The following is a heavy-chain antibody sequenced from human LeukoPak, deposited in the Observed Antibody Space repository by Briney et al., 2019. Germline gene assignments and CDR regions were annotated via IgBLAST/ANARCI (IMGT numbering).Heavy chain of an antibody. CDR1: GGSISSSSYY. CDR2: IYYSGST. J-gene: IGHJ4*02. Sequence: SETPSLTCTVSGGSISSSSYYWGWIRQPPGKGLKWIGSIYYSGSTYYNPSLKSRVTISVDTSKNQFSLKLSSVTAADTAVYYCAREARSGDDYWGQGTLVTVSS. CDR3: AREARSGDDY. V-gene: IGHV4-39*07. D-gene: IGHD1-1*01.